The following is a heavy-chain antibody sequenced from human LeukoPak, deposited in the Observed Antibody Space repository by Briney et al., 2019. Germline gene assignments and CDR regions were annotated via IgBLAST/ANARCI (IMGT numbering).Heavy chain of an antibody. CDR3: ARNIGFDY. Sequence: PSETLSLTCTVSGGSISSHYWSWLRQPPGKGLEWIGYIYYSGSTNYNPSLKSRVTISVDTSKNQFSLKLSSVTAADTAVYYCARNIGFDYWGQGTLVTVSS. J-gene: IGHJ4*02. V-gene: IGHV4-59*11. D-gene: IGHD2/OR15-2a*01. CDR2: IYYSGST. CDR1: GGSISSHY.